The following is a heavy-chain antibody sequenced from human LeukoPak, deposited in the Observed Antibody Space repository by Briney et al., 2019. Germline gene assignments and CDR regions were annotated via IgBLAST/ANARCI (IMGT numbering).Heavy chain of an antibody. Sequence: GGSLRLSCAASGFTFGSHWMSWVRQAPGKGLEWVANIKQDGSEKYYVDSVKDRFTISRDNAKNSVYLQMNSLRAEDTAVYYCARVGEALCMDVWGKGTTVTVSS. J-gene: IGHJ6*03. V-gene: IGHV3-7*01. CDR3: ARVGEALCMDV. CDR1: GFTFGSHW. D-gene: IGHD3-10*01. CDR2: IKQDGSEK.